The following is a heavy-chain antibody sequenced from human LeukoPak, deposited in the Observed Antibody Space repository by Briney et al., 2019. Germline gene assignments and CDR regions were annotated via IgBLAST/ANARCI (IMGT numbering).Heavy chain of an antibody. CDR3: ARHSRGYGSFDC. V-gene: IGHV4-59*08. Sequence: SETLTLTCTVSGGSISSYHWSWIRQPPGKGLEWIGYFSYTGNTKQNPSLKSRVTISVDTSKNQISLDLSAVTAAGTAVYYCARHSRGYGSFDCWGQGTLVTVSS. D-gene: IGHD5-12*01. J-gene: IGHJ4*02. CDR2: FSYTGNT. CDR1: GGSISSYH.